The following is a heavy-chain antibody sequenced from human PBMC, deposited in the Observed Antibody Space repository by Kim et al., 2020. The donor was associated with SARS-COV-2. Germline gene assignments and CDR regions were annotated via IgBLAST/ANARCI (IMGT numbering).Heavy chain of an antibody. CDR3: AVTSYGYNIDAFDI. CDR2: IYPGDSDT. V-gene: IGHV5-51*01. J-gene: IGHJ3*02. D-gene: IGHD3-16*01. CDR1: GYSFTSYW. Sequence: GESLKISCQGSGYSFTSYWIGWVRQMPGKGLEWMGLIYPGDSDTRFSPSFQGQVTISAAKSISTAYLLGSSLQASDTAMYYCAVTSYGYNIDAFDIWGQGTMVTVSS.